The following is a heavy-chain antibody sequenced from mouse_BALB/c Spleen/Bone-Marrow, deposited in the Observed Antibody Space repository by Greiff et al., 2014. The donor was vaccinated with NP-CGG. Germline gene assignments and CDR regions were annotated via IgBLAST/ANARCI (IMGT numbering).Heavy chain of an antibody. Sequence: QVQLQQSGAKLVRPGVSVKISCKGSGYTFTDHATHWVKRSHAKSLEWIGVISGYYGDAIYNQEFKGKATMTVDKSSNTAYMELARLTSEDSAIYYGARSGKVRNAIAYWGQGPLVSVST. CDR2: ISGYYGDA. D-gene: IGHD2-14*01. V-gene: IGHV1S137*01. J-gene: IGHJ4*01. CDR1: GYTFTDHA. CDR3: ARSGKVRNAIAY.